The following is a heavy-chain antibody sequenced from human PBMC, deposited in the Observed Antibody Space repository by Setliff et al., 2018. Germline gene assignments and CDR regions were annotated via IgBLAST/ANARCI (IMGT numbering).Heavy chain of an antibody. Sequence: GASVKVSCKASGGTFSNYDISWVRQAPGQGLEWMGGIIPIFGTTNYAQRFQGRVTITTDESTSTAYMELSSVTAADTAVYYCARDSGALGYCTGGICYDYWGQGTLVTVSS. CDR1: GGTFSNYD. CDR3: ARDSGALGYCTGGICYDY. J-gene: IGHJ4*02. V-gene: IGHV1-69*05. CDR2: IIPIFGTT. D-gene: IGHD2-15*01.